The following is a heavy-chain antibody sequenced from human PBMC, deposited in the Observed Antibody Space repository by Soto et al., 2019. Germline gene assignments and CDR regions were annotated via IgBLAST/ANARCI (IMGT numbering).Heavy chain of an antibody. CDR1: GGTFSSYT. D-gene: IGHD4-17*01. J-gene: IGHJ4*02. Sequence: QVQLVQSGAEVKKPGSSVKVSCKASGGTFSSYTISWVRQAPEQGLEWMGRIIPILGIANYAQKFQGRVTITADKSTSTAYMELSSLRSEDTAVYYCAHLGGYGDEKIDDYWGQGTLVTVSS. CDR2: IIPILGIA. V-gene: IGHV1-69*02. CDR3: AHLGGYGDEKIDDY.